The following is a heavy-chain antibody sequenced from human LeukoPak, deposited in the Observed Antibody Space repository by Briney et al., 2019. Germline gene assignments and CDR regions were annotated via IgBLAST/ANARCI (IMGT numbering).Heavy chain of an antibody. Sequence: SETLSLTCTVSGGSISSYYWSWIRQPPGKGLEWIGYIYYSGSTNYNPSLKSRVTISVDTSKNQFSLKLSSVTAADTAVYYCAREAGIAARLDYWGQGTLVTVSS. J-gene: IGHJ4*02. V-gene: IGHV4-59*01. CDR3: AREAGIAARLDY. CDR1: GGSISSYY. CDR2: IYYSGST. D-gene: IGHD6-6*01.